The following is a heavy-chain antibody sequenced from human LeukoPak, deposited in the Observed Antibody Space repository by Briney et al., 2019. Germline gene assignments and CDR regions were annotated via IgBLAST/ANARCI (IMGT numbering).Heavy chain of an antibody. CDR1: GGSINSGTYY. Sequence: SETLSLTCTVSGGSINSGTYYWSWIRQPAGKGLEWIGYIYYSGSTNYNPSLKSRVTISVDTSKNQFSLKLSSVTAADTAVYFCARNSCSGGSCYDNRGYFDYWGQGTLVTVSS. J-gene: IGHJ4*02. CDR3: ARNSCSGGSCYDNRGYFDY. V-gene: IGHV4-61*10. D-gene: IGHD2-15*01. CDR2: IYYSGST.